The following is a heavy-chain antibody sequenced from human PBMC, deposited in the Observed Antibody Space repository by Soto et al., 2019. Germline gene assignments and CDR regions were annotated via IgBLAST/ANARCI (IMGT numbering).Heavy chain of an antibody. V-gene: IGHV1-69*06. D-gene: IGHD3-22*01. Sequence: QVQLVQSGAEVKKPGSSVKVSCKASGGTFSSYAISWVRQAPGQGLEWMGGIIPIFGTANYAQKFQGRVTITADKSTSTAYMELSSLRSEDTAVYYCARGGYYYDSSGYYPLGHWGQGTLVTVSS. J-gene: IGHJ5*02. CDR3: ARGGYYYDSSGYYPLGH. CDR2: IIPIFGTA. CDR1: GGTFSSYA.